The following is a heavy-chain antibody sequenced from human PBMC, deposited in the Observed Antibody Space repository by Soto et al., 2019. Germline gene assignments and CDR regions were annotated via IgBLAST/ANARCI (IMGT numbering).Heavy chain of an antibody. CDR2: ISSSGSTI. J-gene: IGHJ6*02. CDR1: GFTFSSYE. V-gene: IGHV3-48*03. D-gene: IGHD6-6*01. Sequence: GGSLRLSCAASGFTFSSYEMNWVRQAPGKGLEWVSYISSSGSTIYYADSVKGRFTISRDNAKNSLYLQMYSLRAEDTAVYYCAGEYSSSSGYYYYGMDVWGQGTTVTVSS. CDR3: AGEYSSSSGYYYYGMDV.